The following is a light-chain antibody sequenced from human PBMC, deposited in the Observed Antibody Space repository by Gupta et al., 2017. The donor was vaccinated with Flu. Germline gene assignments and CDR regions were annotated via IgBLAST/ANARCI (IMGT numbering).Light chain of an antibody. Sequence: SVLTPPPSVSGAPGPRVTISCTGSSSNIGAGYEVHWYQQLPGTAPKLLIYGNSNRPSGVPDRFSGSKSGTSASRAITGLQAEYEADDDGQSYDSSLSGYVFGTGTKVTVL. J-gene: IGLJ1*01. CDR3: QSYDSSLSGYV. V-gene: IGLV1-40*01. CDR1: SSNIGAGYE. CDR2: GNS.